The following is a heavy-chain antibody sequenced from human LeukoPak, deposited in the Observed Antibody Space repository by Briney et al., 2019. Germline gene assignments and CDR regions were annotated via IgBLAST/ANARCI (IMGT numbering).Heavy chain of an antibody. D-gene: IGHD6-19*01. CDR3: AKDQASSGWYYDY. CDR1: GFTLSSYG. CDR2: ISYDGSDK. V-gene: IGHV3-30*18. Sequence: GRSLRLSCAGSGFTLSSYGMHWVRQAPGKGLEWVAVISYDGSDKYYADSVKGRFTISRDNSKNTLYLQMNTLRAEDTAVYYCAKDQASSGWYYDYWGQGTLVTVSS. J-gene: IGHJ4*02.